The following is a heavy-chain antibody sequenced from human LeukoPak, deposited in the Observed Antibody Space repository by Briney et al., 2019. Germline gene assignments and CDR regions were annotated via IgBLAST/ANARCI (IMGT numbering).Heavy chain of an antibody. J-gene: IGHJ6*04. V-gene: IGHV4-59*01. CDR2: IYYSWST. D-gene: IGHD5-18*01. CDR1: GGSISSYY. CDR3: ARDPGYSYGAYYYYYGMDV. Sequence: SETLSLTCTVSGGSISSYYWSWIRQPPGKGLEWIGYIYYSWSTNYNPSLKSRVTISVDTSKNQFSLKLSSVTAADTAVYYCARDPGYSYGAYYYYYGMDVWGKGNTVTAFS.